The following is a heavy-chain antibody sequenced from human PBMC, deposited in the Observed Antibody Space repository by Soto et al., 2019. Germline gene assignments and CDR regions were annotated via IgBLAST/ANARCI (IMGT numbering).Heavy chain of an antibody. CDR2: IYYSGST. CDR3: ARGHFDQDYYYYYGMDV. Sequence: ASETLSLTCTVSGGSISSGDYYWSWIRQPPGKGLEWIGYIYYSGSTYYNPSLKSRVTISVDTSKNQFSLKLSSVTAADTAVYYCARGHFDQDYYYYYGMDVWGQGTTVTVSS. J-gene: IGHJ6*02. V-gene: IGHV4-30-4*01. CDR1: GGSISSGDYY. D-gene: IGHD3-9*01.